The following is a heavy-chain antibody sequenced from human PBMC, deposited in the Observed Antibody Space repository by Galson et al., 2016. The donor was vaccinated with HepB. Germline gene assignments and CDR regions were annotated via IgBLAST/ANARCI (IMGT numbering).Heavy chain of an antibody. J-gene: IGHJ4*02. V-gene: IGHV1-18*01. CDR2: IRAYSGNT. CDR3: VRDWDFEYSSSSLSFAFDY. D-gene: IGHD6-6*01. CDR1: GYTFISYG. Sequence: SVKVSCKASGYTFISYGISWVRQAPGQGFEWMGWIRAYSGNTNYAQKFQGRVTMTTDTSTSTAYMELRSLRSDDTAVYFCVRDWDFEYSSSSLSFAFDYCGQGTLVTVSS.